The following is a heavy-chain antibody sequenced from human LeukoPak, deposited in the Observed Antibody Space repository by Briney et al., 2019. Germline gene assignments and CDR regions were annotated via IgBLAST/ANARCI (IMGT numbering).Heavy chain of an antibody. Sequence: GESLKIPCKGPGYSFTSYWIGWVRQMPGEGLEWIGIIYPGDTHTRYSPSFPGPVTIPTDHSISTAHLQGTSLKASDTAMYFSARAMTTVTSSYDYWGQGTPVTV. CDR1: GYSFTSYW. J-gene: IGHJ4*02. D-gene: IGHD4-17*01. CDR2: IYPGDTHT. V-gene: IGHV5-51*01. CDR3: ARAMTTVTSSYDY.